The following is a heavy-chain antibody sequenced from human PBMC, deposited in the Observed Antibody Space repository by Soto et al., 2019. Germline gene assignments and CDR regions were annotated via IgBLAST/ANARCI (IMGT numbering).Heavy chain of an antibody. V-gene: IGHV3-23*01. CDR1: GFTFSNHA. J-gene: IGHJ4*02. CDR3: ARAPGGHYGTGTSCLYFFDH. Sequence: EVQLLESGGALVQPGGSLRLSCAASGFTFSNHAMNWVRQAPGKGLEWVSTISVSGSTYYADSVKGRFTISRDNSKTTLHLQMKSVRAEDRSVYYCARAPGGHYGTGTSCLYFFDHWGQGTLVIVS. D-gene: IGHD2-2*01. CDR2: ISVSGST.